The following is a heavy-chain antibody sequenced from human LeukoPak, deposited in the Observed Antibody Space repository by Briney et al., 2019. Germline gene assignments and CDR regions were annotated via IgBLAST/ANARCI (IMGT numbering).Heavy chain of an antibody. V-gene: IGHV3-43D*03. CDR3: AKGPGAAVGKRYIQH. Sequence: GGSLRLSCAASGFTFNDYAMHWVRQAPGKGLEWVSLISWDSGNTYYADSVKGRFTISRDNSKNSLSLQMYSLRAEDTALYYCAKGPGAAVGKRYIQHWGQGTLVTVSS. CDR2: ISWDSGNT. J-gene: IGHJ1*01. CDR1: GFTFNDYA. D-gene: IGHD6-13*01.